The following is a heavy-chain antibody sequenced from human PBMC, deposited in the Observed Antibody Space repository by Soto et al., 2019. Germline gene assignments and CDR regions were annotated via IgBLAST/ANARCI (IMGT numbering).Heavy chain of an antibody. CDR3: ARVPDR. J-gene: IGHJ5*02. V-gene: IGHV4-4*02. CDR2: IYHTGST. D-gene: IGHD2-2*01. CDR1: GTSISSTFW. Sequence: PSETLSLTCYVSGTSISSTFWWSWVRQSPGKGLEWIGEIYHTGSTTYNPSLKTRATISVDKSNNQFSLNLKSVTAADTAVYYCARVPDRWGQGTLVPVSS.